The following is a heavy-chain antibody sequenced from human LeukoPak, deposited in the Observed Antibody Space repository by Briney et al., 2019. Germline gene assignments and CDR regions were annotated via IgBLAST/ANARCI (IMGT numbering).Heavy chain of an antibody. Sequence: SETLSLTCTVSGGSISGYYWTWIRQPAGKGLEWIGHIYTNGATRYTPSLQSRVIISADKSRKEVSLKLSSVTAADTAMYYCARVNSGYGDPLDYWGQGILVTVSS. CDR2: IYTNGAT. V-gene: IGHV4-4*07. D-gene: IGHD4-17*01. J-gene: IGHJ4*02. CDR3: ARVNSGYGDPLDY. CDR1: GGSISGYY.